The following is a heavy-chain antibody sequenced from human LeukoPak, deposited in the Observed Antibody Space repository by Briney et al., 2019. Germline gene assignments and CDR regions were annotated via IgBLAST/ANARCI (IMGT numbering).Heavy chain of an antibody. CDR2: ISYSGTT. CDR3: ARGVCCTTTSCDFDY. Sequence: PSETLSLTCTVSGGSISSYYWSWIRQPPGKGLEWIGYISYSGTTNYNPSLKSRVTISIDTSENQFSLNLSSVTAADTAVYSCARGVCCTTTSCDFDYWGQGTLVTVSS. CDR1: GGSISSYY. D-gene: IGHD2-2*01. J-gene: IGHJ4*02. V-gene: IGHV4-59*01.